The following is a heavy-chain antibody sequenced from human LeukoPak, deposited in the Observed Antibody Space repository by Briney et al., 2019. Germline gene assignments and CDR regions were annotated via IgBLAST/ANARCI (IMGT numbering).Heavy chain of an antibody. CDR3: AGGGHSGY. CDR2: IDPSSTYI. D-gene: IGHD2-15*01. CDR1: GFTFRSYS. Sequence: PGGSLRLSCAASGFTFRSYSMNWVCQAPGKGLEWVSAIDPSSTYIYYADSVKGRFTISRDNAENSLYLQMNSLRAEDTAVYYCAGGGHSGYWGQGTLVTVSS. J-gene: IGHJ4*02. V-gene: IGHV3-21*01.